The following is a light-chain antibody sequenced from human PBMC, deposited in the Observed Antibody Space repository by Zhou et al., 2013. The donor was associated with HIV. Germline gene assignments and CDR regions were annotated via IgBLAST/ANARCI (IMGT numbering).Light chain of an antibody. J-gene: IGKJ1*01. Sequence: EIVLTQSPATLSLSPGERATLSCRASQSVSSYLAWYQQKPGQAPRLLIYDASNRATGIPARFSGSGSGTDFTLTVSRLEPEDFGVYYCQQFGTSQWTFGQGTKVEIK. V-gene: IGKV3-11*01. CDR1: QSVSSY. CDR2: DAS. CDR3: QQFGTSQWT.